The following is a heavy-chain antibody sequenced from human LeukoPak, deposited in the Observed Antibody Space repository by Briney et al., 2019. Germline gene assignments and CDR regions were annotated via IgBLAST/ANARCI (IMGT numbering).Heavy chain of an antibody. CDR3: STVEHF. J-gene: IGHJ4*02. D-gene: IGHD1/OR15-1a*01. Sequence: GGSLRLSRSASGLTLSGYWMHWVRQIPGKGLVWVPRIDSDGSGTSYADSVKGRFTISRDDVKNMLYLQMNSLRVEDTGLYYCSTVEHFWGQGTLVTVSS. V-gene: IGHV3-74*01. CDR1: GLTLSGYW. CDR2: IDSDGSGT.